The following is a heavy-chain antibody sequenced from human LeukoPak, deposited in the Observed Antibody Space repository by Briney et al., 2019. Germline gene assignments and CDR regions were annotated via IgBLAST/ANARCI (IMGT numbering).Heavy chain of an antibody. CDR1: GGSFSGYY. CDR3: ARGVGYGGFPVARRDWFDP. V-gene: IGHV4-34*01. Sequence: SETLSLTCAVYGGSFSGYYWSWIRQPPGKGLEWIGEINHSGSTNYNPSLKSRVTISVDTSKIQFSLKLSSVTAADTAVYYCARGVGYGGFPVARRDWFDPWGQGTLVTVSS. CDR2: INHSGST. D-gene: IGHD4-23*01. J-gene: IGHJ5*02.